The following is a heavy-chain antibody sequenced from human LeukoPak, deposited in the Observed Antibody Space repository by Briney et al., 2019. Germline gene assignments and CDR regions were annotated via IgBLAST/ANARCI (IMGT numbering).Heavy chain of an antibody. CDR2: IYYSGST. V-gene: IGHV4-31*03. D-gene: IGHD3-3*01. Sequence: PSETLSLTCTVSGGSLSSGGYYWSWLRQHPGTGLEWIGYIYYSGSTNYNPSLKSRVTISVDTSKNQFSLKLSSVTAADTAVYYCAREAYYDFWSGYYFDYWGQGTLVTVSS. CDR3: AREAYYDFWSGYYFDY. J-gene: IGHJ4*02. CDR1: GGSLSSGGYY.